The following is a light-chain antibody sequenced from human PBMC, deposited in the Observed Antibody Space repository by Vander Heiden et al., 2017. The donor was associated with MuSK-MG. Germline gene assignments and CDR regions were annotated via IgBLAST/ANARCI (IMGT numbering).Light chain of an antibody. CDR2: VAS. CDR3: QQDNMLLT. Sequence: EIVMTQSPATLSVSPGERATLSCRASQSVSSNLAWYQQKPGQDTRLLIYVASTRAHGMPDRLSCSGFGTELTLTIISPQSEDFAVYYGQQDNMLLTFGQGTRLEIK. V-gene: IGKV3-15*01. CDR1: QSVSSN. J-gene: IGKJ5*01.